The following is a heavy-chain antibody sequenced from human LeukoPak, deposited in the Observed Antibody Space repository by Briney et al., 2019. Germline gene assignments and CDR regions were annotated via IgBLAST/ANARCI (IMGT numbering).Heavy chain of an antibody. J-gene: IGHJ4*02. CDR3: ARHEREWPNFDY. V-gene: IGHV4-59*08. CDR1: GGSISSYY. CDR2: IYYSGST. Sequence: SETLSLTCTVSGGSISSYYWSWIRQPPVKGLEWIGYIYYSGSTNYNPSLKSRITISVDTSKNQFSLKLSSVTAADTAVYYCARHEREWPNFDYRGQGTLVTVSS. D-gene: IGHD3-3*01.